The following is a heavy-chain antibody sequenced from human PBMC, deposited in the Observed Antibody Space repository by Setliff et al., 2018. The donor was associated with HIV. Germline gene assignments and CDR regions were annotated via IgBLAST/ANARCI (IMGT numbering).Heavy chain of an antibody. V-gene: IGHV3-23*01. CDR1: GFTFNTYA. CDR2: ISGRGGST. CDR3: AKDGISGGAYPPYYFDY. Sequence: GGSLRLSCAASGFTFNTYAMSWVRQAPGKGLEWVSVISGRGGSTFYADSVKGRFTISRDNSKNTLYLLMNGLRVEDTAVYYCAKDGISGGAYPPYYFDYWGHGTLVTVSS. D-gene: IGHD2-15*01. J-gene: IGHJ4*01.